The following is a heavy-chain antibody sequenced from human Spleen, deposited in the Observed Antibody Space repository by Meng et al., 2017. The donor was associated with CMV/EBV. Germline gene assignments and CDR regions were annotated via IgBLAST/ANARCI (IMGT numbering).Heavy chain of an antibody. CDR2: ISSSSTTI. D-gene: IGHD3-22*01. J-gene: IGHJ6*02. Sequence: GESLKISCAASGFSFSDYWMSWVRQSPGKGLEWVSYISSSSTTIYYADSVEGRFTISRDDAKNSLYLQMNSLRAEDTAIYYCARSSGYFGSAYGIDVWGQGTTVTVSS. V-gene: IGHV3-48*04. CDR1: GFSFSDYW. CDR3: ARSSGYFGSAYGIDV.